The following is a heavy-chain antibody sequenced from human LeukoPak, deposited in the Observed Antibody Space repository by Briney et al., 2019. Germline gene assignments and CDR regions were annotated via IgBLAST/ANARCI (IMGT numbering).Heavy chain of an antibody. V-gene: IGHV4-39*02. CDR1: GTSMINSHY. D-gene: IGHD2-21*02. J-gene: IGHJ3*01. CDR2: IYYSGST. CDR3: ARNMTAITRLDVFDL. Sequence: SETLSLTCTVSGTSMINSHYWGWTRQSPGKGLEWIGSIYYSGSTFYNPSLKSRITISVDTSKNHFSLELRSVTAADTAIYYCARNMTAITRLDVFDLWGPGTMVTVSS.